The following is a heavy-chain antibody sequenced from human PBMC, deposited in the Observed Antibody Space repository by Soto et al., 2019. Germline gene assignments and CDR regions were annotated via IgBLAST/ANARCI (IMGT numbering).Heavy chain of an antibody. CDR1: GFTFSSYA. CDR2: ISGSGGST. CDR3: ASQGSGYSSSWYYFYYFDY. V-gene: IGHV3-23*01. D-gene: IGHD6-13*01. J-gene: IGHJ4*02. Sequence: GGSLRLSCAASGFTFSSYAMSWVRQAPGKGLEWVSAISGSGGSTYYADSVKGRFTISRDNSKNTLYLQMNSLRAEDTAVYYCASQGSGYSSSWYYFYYFDYWGQGTLVPVSS.